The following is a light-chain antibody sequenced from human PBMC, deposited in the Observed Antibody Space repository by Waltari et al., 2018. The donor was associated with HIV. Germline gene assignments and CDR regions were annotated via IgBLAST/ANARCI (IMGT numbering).Light chain of an antibody. Sequence: SYVLTQAPSVSVAPAQTATISCGNFGQSSVPWYRQKPGRAPDLVVCDDTDRFSGTPARMSGANSGNRATLTISSVEAGDEAVYYCQVWDRSYKEAVFGGGT. CDR1: NFGQSS. CDR2: DDT. J-gene: IGLJ2*01. CDR3: QVWDRSYKEAV. V-gene: IGLV3-21*02.